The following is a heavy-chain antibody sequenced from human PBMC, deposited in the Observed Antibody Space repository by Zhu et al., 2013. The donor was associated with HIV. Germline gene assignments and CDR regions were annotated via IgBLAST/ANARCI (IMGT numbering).Heavy chain of an antibody. CDR1: GGTFWSYA. CDR3: VRGTPGKCFDS. Sequence: QVQLEQSGPEVKKPGSSVKVSCTASGGTFWSYAFSWVRQAPGQGLEWMGGIIPHYNQPTYPQKFQGRVTITADKSKNTTYMELTSLTSEDTAIYYCVRGTPGKCFDSWGQGTLVSVSS. V-gene: IGHV1-69*06. J-gene: IGHJ4*02. CDR2: IIPHYNQP.